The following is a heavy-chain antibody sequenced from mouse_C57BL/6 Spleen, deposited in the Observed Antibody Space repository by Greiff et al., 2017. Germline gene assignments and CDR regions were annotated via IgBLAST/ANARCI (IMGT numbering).Heavy chain of an antibody. CDR3: ARPGYYGSSGYFDV. Sequence: EVKVEESGGGLVKPGGSLKLSCAASGFTFSDYGMHWVRQAPEKGLEWVAYICSGSSTIYYADTVKGRFAISRDNAKNTLFLQMTSLRSEDTAMYYCARPGYYGSSGYFDVWGTGTTVTVSS. V-gene: IGHV5-17*01. CDR2: ICSGSSTI. CDR1: GFTFSDYG. J-gene: IGHJ1*03. D-gene: IGHD1-1*01.